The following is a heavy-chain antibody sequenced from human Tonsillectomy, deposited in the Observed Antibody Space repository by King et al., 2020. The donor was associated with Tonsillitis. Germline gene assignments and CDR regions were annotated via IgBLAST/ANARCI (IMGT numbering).Heavy chain of an antibody. CDR1: GFTFGDYA. V-gene: IGHV3-49*04. J-gene: IGHJ4*02. Sequence: VQLVESGGGLVQPGRSLRLSCTVSGFTFGDYAMGWVRQAPGKGLEWVGFIRSKFYGGTPEYAASMEGRLTIARDDSKSIAYLQMNNLKTEDTGVYYCTRFAGPGAIIAVSGSLLYWGQGTLVIVSS. CDR2: IRSKFYGGTP. D-gene: IGHD6-19*01. CDR3: TRFAGPGAIIAVSGSLLY.